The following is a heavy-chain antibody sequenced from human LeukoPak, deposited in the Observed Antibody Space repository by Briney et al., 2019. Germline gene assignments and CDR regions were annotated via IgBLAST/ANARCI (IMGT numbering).Heavy chain of an antibody. J-gene: IGHJ4*02. CDR3: ATGTGFDY. D-gene: IGHD1-1*01. CDR2: VDPEDGET. Sequence: GASVKVSCKASGYTFTDYHMHWVQQAPGKGLEWMGRVDPEDGETIYAEKFQGRVTITADTSTDTAYMELSSLRSEDTAVYYCATGTGFDYWGQGTLVTVSS. V-gene: IGHV1-69-2*01. CDR1: GYTFTDYH.